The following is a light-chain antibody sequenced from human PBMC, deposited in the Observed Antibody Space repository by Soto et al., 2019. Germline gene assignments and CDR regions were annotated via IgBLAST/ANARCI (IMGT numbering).Light chain of an antibody. CDR1: EGISSY. J-gene: IGKJ1*01. CDR2: KAS. V-gene: IGKV1-5*03. CDR3: QQYNSYYRT. Sequence: DIPLTHSHSSLSASLLDRVAIXRRTSEGISSYLAWYQQKTGKKPKILIYKASSLESGVPSRFSGSGSGTELTLTISSLQHDDFATYYCQQYNSYYRTFGQGTKVDNK.